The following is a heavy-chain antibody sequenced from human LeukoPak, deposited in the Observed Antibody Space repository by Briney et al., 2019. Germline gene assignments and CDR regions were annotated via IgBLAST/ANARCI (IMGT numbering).Heavy chain of an antibody. CDR3: ARAGDYAGPYNWFDP. CDR2: INPSGGST. J-gene: IGHJ5*02. Sequence: ASVKVSCKASGYTFTSYYMHWVRQAPGQGLEWMGIINPSGGSTSYAQKFQGRVTMTRDMSTSTVYMELSSLRSEDTAVYYCARAGDYAGPYNWFDPWGQGTLVTVSS. CDR1: GYTFTSYY. V-gene: IGHV1-46*01. D-gene: IGHD4-17*01.